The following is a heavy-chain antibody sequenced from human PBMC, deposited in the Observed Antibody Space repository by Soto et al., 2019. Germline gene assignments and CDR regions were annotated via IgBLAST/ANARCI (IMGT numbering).Heavy chain of an antibody. Sequence: VEMVQSGAEVKKPGASVRVSCKASGYTFTDYFIHWVRQAPGQGLEWMGWINPNSGGTNYAQKFQGRVTMTRDTSITTVSLDLSRRRSDDTATYYCARDTKMPANAIHDGRWGQGTLVTFSS. D-gene: IGHD2-2*01. CDR2: INPNSGGT. CDR1: GYTFTDYF. J-gene: IGHJ4*02. CDR3: ARDTKMPANAIHDGR. V-gene: IGHV1-2*02.